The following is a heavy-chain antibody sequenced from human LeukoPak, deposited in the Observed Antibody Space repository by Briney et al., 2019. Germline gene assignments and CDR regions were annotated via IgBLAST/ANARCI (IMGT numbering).Heavy chain of an antibody. V-gene: IGHV3-7*03. CDR2: INHNGNVN. CDR1: GFTFSSYW. J-gene: IGHJ4*02. CDR3: AKQLGYCSDGSCYFPY. Sequence: GGSLRLSCAASGFTFSSYWMYWVRQAPGKGLEWVASINHNGNVNYYVDSVKGRFTISRDNAKNSLYLQMSNLRAEDTAVYYCAKQLGYCSDGSCYFPYWGQGTLVTVSS. D-gene: IGHD2-15*01.